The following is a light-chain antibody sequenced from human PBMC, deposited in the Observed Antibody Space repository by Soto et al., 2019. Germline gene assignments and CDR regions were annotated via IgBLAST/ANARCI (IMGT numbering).Light chain of an antibody. Sequence: DIVLTQSPGTLSLSPGEGATLSCRASQSVSSSYLAWYQQKPGQAPRLLIYGASSRATGILDRFSGSGSGTDFTLTISRLEPEDFAVYYCQQYGSSPTWTFGQGTKVEIK. CDR1: QSVSSSY. CDR3: QQYGSSPTWT. CDR2: GAS. V-gene: IGKV3-20*01. J-gene: IGKJ1*01.